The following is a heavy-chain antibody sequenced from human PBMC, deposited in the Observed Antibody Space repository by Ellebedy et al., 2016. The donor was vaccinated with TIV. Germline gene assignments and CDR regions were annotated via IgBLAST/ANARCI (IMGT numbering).Heavy chain of an antibody. J-gene: IGHJ4*02. CDR3: AGPYRSRQDY. Sequence: MPSETLSLTCTVSGASVSSSYWTRIRQPPGKGLEWIGYIYNSVTTNYNPSLKTRVTISVDTSKNQFSRELTSVTADDTAVYYCAGPYRSRQDYWGQGMLVTVSS. D-gene: IGHD3-16*02. CDR2: IYNSVTT. V-gene: IGHV4-59*02. CDR1: GASVSSSY.